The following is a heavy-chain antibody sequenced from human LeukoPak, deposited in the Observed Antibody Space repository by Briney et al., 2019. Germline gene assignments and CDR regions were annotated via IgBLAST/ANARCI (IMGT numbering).Heavy chain of an antibody. CDR2: IYYSGST. V-gene: IGHV4-39*01. J-gene: IGHJ5*02. Sequence: SETLSLTCTVSGGSISSTNYYWGWIRQPPGKGLEWIGSIYYSGSTYYNPSLKSRVTISLDTSKNQFSLKLSSATAADTAMYYCARHREQVRISPTWFDPWGQGTLVTVSS. CDR1: GGSISSTNYY. CDR3: ARHREQVRISPTWFDP. D-gene: IGHD1-26*01.